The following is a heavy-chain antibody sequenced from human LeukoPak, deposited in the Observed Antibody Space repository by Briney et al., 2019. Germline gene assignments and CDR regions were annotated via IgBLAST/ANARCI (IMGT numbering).Heavy chain of an antibody. V-gene: IGHV5-51*01. Sequence: GESLKISCKGSGYIFSNYWIAWVRQMPGKGLEYMGIIYPGDSDARHSPSFQGQVTMSADKSISTAYLQWSSLKASDSAMYYCARRTYDILTGYLFDYWGQGTLVTVSS. CDR3: ARRTYDILTGYLFDY. D-gene: IGHD3-9*01. J-gene: IGHJ4*02. CDR1: GYIFSNYW. CDR2: IYPGDSDA.